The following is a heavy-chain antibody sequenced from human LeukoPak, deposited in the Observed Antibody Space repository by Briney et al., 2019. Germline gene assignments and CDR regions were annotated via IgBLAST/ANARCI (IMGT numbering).Heavy chain of an antibody. CDR3: ARGDSGGFDI. J-gene: IGHJ3*02. V-gene: IGHV3-7*05. CDR1: GFAFNRFW. D-gene: IGHD4-23*01. Sequence: GGSLRLSCAASGFAFNRFWMRWFRQAPGKGLEWVASIKQDGGEKYYVDSVKGRSAISGDNAKNSLYLQMNSLRAEDTAVYYCARGDSGGFDIWGQGTMVTVSS. CDR2: IKQDGGEK.